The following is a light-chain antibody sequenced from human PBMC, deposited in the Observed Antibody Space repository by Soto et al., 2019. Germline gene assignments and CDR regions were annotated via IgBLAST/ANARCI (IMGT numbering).Light chain of an antibody. CDR2: EVS. CDR3: SSYTRTLRVV. Sequence: QSAPTQPASVSGSPGQSITISCTGTSSDVGGYIYVSWYQQHPGKAHKLMIYEVSNRPLGVSNSFSGSKSGNTASLTISGLQAEDEADYYCSSYTRTLRVVFGGGTKLTVL. J-gene: IGLJ3*02. CDR1: SSDVGGYIY. V-gene: IGLV2-14*01.